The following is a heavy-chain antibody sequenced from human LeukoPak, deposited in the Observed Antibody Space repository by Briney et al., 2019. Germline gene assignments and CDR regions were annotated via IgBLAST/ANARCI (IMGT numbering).Heavy chain of an antibody. V-gene: IGHV3-21*01. CDR2: ISSSSIYI. J-gene: IGHJ4*02. CDR3: ARDLEDIVVVVAARGGYFDY. D-gene: IGHD2-15*01. CDR1: GFTFSSYG. Sequence: PGGSLRLSCAASGFTFSSYGMHWVRQAPGKGLEWVSSISSSSIYIYYADSVKGRFTISRDNSKNTLYLQMNSLRAEDTAVYYCARDLEDIVVVVAARGGYFDYWGQGTLVTVS.